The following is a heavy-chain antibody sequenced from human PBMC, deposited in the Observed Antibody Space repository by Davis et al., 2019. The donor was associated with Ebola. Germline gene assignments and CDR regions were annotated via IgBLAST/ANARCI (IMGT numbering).Heavy chain of an antibody. CDR1: GGSISSYY. D-gene: IGHD2-15*01. V-gene: IGHV4-59*01. CDR2: IYYSGST. CDR3: ARIRYGYCSGGSCWDYYYYGMDV. Sequence: PSETLSLTCTVSGGSISSYYWSWIRQPPGKGLEWIGYIYYSGSTNYNPSLKSRVTISVDTSKNQFSLKLSSVTAADTAVYYCARIRYGYCSGGSCWDYYYYGMDVWGQGTTVTVSS. J-gene: IGHJ6*02.